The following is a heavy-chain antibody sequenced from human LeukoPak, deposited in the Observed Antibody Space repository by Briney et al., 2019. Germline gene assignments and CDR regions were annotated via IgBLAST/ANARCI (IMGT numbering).Heavy chain of an antibody. J-gene: IGHJ3*02. CDR1: GFTFSTSW. V-gene: IGHV3-74*01. CDR2: INSDGSST. CDR3: VRDGYSYGFMLAFDI. D-gene: IGHD5-18*01. Sequence: PGGSLRLSCAASGFTFSTSWMHWVRQAPGKGLVWVSRINSDGSSTSYADSVKGRFTISRDSAKNTLYLQMNSLRAEDTAVYYCVRDGYSYGFMLAFDIWGLGTRVTVSS.